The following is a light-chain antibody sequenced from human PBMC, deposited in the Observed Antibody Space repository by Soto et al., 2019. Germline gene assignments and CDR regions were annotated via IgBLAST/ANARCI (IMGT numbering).Light chain of an antibody. CDR3: QQYNNGPRT. Sequence: DIVMTQSPVTLSVSPGDRDTLSCRAIQSVGHNLAWFQQKPGQVPRLLIYGASGGATGIPDRFSGSGFGTEVPLTLSSLQSEDLAVYYFQQYNNGPRTFGQGTKVE. V-gene: IGKV3-15*01. CDR1: QSVGHN. CDR2: GAS. J-gene: IGKJ1*01.